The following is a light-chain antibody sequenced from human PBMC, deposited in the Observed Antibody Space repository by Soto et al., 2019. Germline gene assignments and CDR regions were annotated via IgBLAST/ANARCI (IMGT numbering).Light chain of an antibody. CDR2: CAS. J-gene: IGKJ3*01. CDR1: QSVLYSSNNKNY. V-gene: IGKV4-1*01. Sequence: DIVMTQSPDSLAVSLGERATINCKSSQSVLYSSNNKNYLAWYQQKPGQPPKLLIYCASTRESGVPDRFSGRGSGTDFTLTISSLQAEDVAVYYCQQYYSTPPVTFGPGTKVDIK. CDR3: QQYYSTPPVT.